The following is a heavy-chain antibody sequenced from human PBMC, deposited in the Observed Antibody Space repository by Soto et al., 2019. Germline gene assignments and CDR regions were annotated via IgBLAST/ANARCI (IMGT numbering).Heavy chain of an antibody. Sequence: QLQLQESGPGLVKPSETLSLTCTVSGGSISSSSYYWGWIRQPPGKGLEWIGSIYYSGSTYYNPSLKSRVTISVDTSKNQFSLKLSSVTAEDTAVYYCARHYYGSGSYKDYWGQGTLVTVSS. CDR2: IYYSGST. CDR3: ARHYYGSGSYKDY. CDR1: GGSISSSSYY. J-gene: IGHJ4*02. V-gene: IGHV4-39*01. D-gene: IGHD3-10*01.